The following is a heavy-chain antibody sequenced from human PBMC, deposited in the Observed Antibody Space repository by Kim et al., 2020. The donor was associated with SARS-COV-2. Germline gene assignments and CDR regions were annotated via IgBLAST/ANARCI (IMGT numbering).Heavy chain of an antibody. D-gene: IGHD6-13*01. CDR1: GFTFSSYG. CDR2: ISYDGSNK. Sequence: GGSLRLSCAASGFTFSSYGMHWVRQAPGKGLEWVAVISYDGSNKYYADSVKGRFTISRDNSKNTVYLQMNSLRAEDTAVYYCAKERAAAGRVLPVDYWGQGTLVTVSS. CDR3: AKERAAAGRVLPVDY. J-gene: IGHJ4*02. V-gene: IGHV3-30*18.